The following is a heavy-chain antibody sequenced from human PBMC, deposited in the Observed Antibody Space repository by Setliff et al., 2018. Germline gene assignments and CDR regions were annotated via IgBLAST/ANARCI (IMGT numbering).Heavy chain of an antibody. CDR1: GYTFTTYY. V-gene: IGHV1-46*01. CDR2: INPSGGYA. Sequence: ASVKVSCKASGYTFTTYYMHWVRQAPGQGLEWMGIINPSGGYANYAQKFQGRVTMTRDTSTSTVYMELSSLRSEDTAIYYCATSTITTYYFDYWGHGTLVTVSS. D-gene: IGHD4-4*01. CDR3: ATSTITTYYFDY. J-gene: IGHJ4*01.